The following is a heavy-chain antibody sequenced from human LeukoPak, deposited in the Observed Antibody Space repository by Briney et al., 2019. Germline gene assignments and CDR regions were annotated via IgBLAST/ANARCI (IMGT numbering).Heavy chain of an antibody. CDR3: ARDFRKGRFDP. Sequence: GGSLRLSCAASGFTFSSYWMGWVRQAPGKGLEWVANIKQDGSEKYYVDSVKGRFTISRDNAKNSLYLQMNSLRAEDTAVYYCARDFRKGRFDPWGQGTLVTVSS. J-gene: IGHJ5*02. V-gene: IGHV3-7*01. CDR2: IKQDGSEK. CDR1: GFTFSSYW.